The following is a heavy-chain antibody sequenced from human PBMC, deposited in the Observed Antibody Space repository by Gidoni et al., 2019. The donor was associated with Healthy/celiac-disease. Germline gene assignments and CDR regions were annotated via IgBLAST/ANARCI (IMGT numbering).Heavy chain of an antibody. V-gene: IGHV3-9*01. D-gene: IGHD3-22*01. CDR3: AKGGVPGYYDSSGYSYYGMDV. CDR2: INWNSGSI. J-gene: IGHJ6*02. CDR1: GFTFDDYA. Sequence: EVQLVESGGGLVQPGRSLRLSCAASGFTFDDYAMHWVRKAPGKGLELVSGINWNSGSIGYADSVKGRFTISRDNAKNSLYLQMNSLRAEDTALYYCAKGGVPGYYDSSGYSYYGMDVWGQGTTVTVSS.